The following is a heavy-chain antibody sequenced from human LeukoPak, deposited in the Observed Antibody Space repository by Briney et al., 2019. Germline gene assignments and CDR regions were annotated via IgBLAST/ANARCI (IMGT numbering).Heavy chain of an antibody. CDR2: ISTSSSYI. D-gene: IGHD3-16*02. CDR3: AKDQYDYVWGSYRYKRAFDY. J-gene: IGHJ4*02. Sequence: GGSLRLSCAASGFTFSSYSMNWVRQAPGKGLEWVSFISTSSSYIHNADSVKGRFTISRDNAENSLYLQMNSLRAEDTAVYYCAKDQYDYVWGSYRYKRAFDYWGQGTLVTVSS. CDR1: GFTFSSYS. V-gene: IGHV3-21*01.